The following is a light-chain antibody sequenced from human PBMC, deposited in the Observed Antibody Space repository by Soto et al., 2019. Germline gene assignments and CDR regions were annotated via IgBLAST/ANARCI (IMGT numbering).Light chain of an antibody. CDR2: DVN. CDR1: SGDIGAYNY. CDR3: CSYANNSMV. V-gene: IGLV2-11*01. J-gene: IGLJ3*02. Sequence: QSALTQPRSVSGSPGQSVTFSCTGTSGDIGAYNYVSWYQFHPGKAPKMIIYDVNKRPSGVPDRFSGSKSGNTASLTISWLQAEDEADYYCCSYANNSMVFGGGTKLTVL.